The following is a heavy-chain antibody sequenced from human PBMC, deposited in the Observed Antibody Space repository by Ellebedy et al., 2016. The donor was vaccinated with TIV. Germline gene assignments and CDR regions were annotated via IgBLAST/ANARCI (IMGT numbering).Heavy chain of an antibody. D-gene: IGHD4-17*01. V-gene: IGHV4-59*01. CDR3: ARVDGDIYDAFDI. J-gene: IGHJ3*02. Sequence: SETLSLTXTVSGGSISSYYWSWIRQPPGKGLEWIGYIYYSGSTNYNPSLKSRVTISVDTSKNQFSLKLSSVTAADTAVYYCARVDGDIYDAFDIWGQGTMVTVSS. CDR1: GGSISSYY. CDR2: IYYSGST.